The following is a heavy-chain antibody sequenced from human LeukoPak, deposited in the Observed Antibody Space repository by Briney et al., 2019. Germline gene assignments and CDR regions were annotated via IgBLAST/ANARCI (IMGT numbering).Heavy chain of an antibody. D-gene: IGHD2-15*01. CDR1: RFTFNTYA. J-gene: IGHJ4*02. Sequence: GGSLRLSCVASRFTFNTYAVNWVRQAPGKGLEWVSAISSNGDITYYADSVRGRFTISRDNSKNTVFLQMNSLRADDTAVYYCATVKRDCSGGTCYSYDYWGQGTLVTVSP. V-gene: IGHV3-23*01. CDR3: ATVKRDCSGGTCYSYDY. CDR2: ISSNGDIT.